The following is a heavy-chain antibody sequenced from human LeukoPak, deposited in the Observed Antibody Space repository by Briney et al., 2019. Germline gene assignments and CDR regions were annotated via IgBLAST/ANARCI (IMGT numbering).Heavy chain of an antibody. Sequence: SVRVSCKASGGTFSSYAISWVRQAPGQGLEWMGGIIPIFGTANYAQKFQGRVTITTDESTSTAYMELSSLRSEDTAVYYCARAQEMATMRGWYFDLWGRGTLVTVSS. J-gene: IGHJ2*01. V-gene: IGHV1-69*05. CDR3: ARAQEMATMRGWYFDL. CDR1: GGTFSSYA. CDR2: IIPIFGTA. D-gene: IGHD5-24*01.